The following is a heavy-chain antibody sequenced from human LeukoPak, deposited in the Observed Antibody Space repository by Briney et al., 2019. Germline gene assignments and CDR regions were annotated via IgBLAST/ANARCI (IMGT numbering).Heavy chain of an antibody. CDR3: ARFKGGTGFDY. Sequence: SETLSLTCAVSGGSITTTDFDWAWIRQPPGQGFEWIATISSSGKAYYYPSLMSRVTTSVDTSKNQFSLDVTSVTAADTGLFYCARFKGGTGFDYWGRGILVIV. V-gene: IGHV4-39*01. CDR2: ISSSGKA. D-gene: IGHD1-26*01. J-gene: IGHJ4*02. CDR1: GGSITTTDFD.